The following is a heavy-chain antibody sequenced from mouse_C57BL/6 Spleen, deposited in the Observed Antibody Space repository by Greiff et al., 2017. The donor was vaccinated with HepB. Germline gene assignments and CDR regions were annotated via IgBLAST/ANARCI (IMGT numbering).Heavy chain of an antibody. J-gene: IGHJ2*01. V-gene: IGHV5-12*01. CDR1: GFTFSDYY. Sequence: DVKLVESGGGLVQPGGSLKLSCAASGFTFSDYYMYWVRQTPEKRLEWVAYISNGGGSTYYPDTVKGRFTISRDNAKNTLYLQMSRLKSEDTAMYYCARHHYDYDGAYYFDYWGQGTTLTVSS. CDR3: ARHHYDYDGAYYFDY. D-gene: IGHD2-4*01. CDR2: ISNGGGST.